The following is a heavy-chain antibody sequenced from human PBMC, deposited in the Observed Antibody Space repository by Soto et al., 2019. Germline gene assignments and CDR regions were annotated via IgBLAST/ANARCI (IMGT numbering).Heavy chain of an antibody. CDR1: GYIFASYR. J-gene: IGHJ6*02. V-gene: IGHV5-51*01. CDR2: IYPGDSDT. Sequence: GESLKISCHGSGYIFASYRIGWVRQMPGKDLEWMGIIYPGDSDTRYSPSFQGQVTISADKSLRTAYLQWTSLKASDTALYYCARTRSFTLGFYYDGMDVWGQGTTVTVSS. D-gene: IGHD6-6*01. CDR3: ARTRSFTLGFYYDGMDV.